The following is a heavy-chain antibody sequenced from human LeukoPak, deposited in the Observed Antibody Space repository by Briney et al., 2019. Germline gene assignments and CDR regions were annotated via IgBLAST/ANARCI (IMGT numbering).Heavy chain of an antibody. D-gene: IGHD6-13*01. CDR3: ARDRTAEAGNDYYMGV. CDR1: GFTFDDYT. V-gene: IGHV3-43*01. J-gene: IGHJ6*03. CDR2: ITWEGGTT. Sequence: GGSLRLSCAASGFTFDDYTMHWVREPRGEGLEGISLITWEGGTTYYADSVRGRFTISRDNSNNSLFLLMNSLRPEDTAVYYCARDRTAEAGNDYYMGVWGNGTTVIVSS.